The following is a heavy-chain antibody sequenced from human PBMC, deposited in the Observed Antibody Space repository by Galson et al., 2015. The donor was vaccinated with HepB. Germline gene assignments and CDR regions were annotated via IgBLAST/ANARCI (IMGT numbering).Heavy chain of an antibody. CDR1: GYSFTNYW. V-gene: IGHV5-51*01. D-gene: IGHD2-15*01. Sequence: QSGAEVKKPGESLRISCKGVGYSFTNYWIGWVRQMPGKGLEWMGIFSPGDSDSRYSPSFQGRVTISADRSTNTAFLQLSRLRASDTAIYYFARRRWFCSGGSCPEGYYFDYWGQGTLLTVSS. CDR3: ARRRWFCSGGSCPEGYYFDY. J-gene: IGHJ4*02. CDR2: FSPGDSDS.